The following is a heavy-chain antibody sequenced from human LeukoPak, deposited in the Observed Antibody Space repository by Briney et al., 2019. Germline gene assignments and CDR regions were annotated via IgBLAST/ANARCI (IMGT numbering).Heavy chain of an antibody. Sequence: ASVKVSCKASGYTFTSYGISWVRQAPGQGLGWMGWISAYNGNTNYAQKLQGRVTMTTDTSTSTAYMELRSLRSDDTAVYYCARDPYYCSSTSCYTGLYYYYGMDVWGQGTTVTVSS. CDR3: ARDPYYCSSTSCYTGLYYYYGMDV. V-gene: IGHV1-18*01. CDR2: ISAYNGNT. J-gene: IGHJ6*02. CDR1: GYTFTSYG. D-gene: IGHD2-2*02.